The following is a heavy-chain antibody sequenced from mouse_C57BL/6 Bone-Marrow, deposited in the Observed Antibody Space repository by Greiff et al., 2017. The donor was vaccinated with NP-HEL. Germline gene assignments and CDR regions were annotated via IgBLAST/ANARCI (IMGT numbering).Heavy chain of an antibody. D-gene: IGHD1-1*01. CDR2: IHPNSGST. CDR1: GYTFTSYW. V-gene: IGHV1-64*01. J-gene: IGHJ2*01. Sequence: VQLQQPGAELVKPGASVKLSCKASGYTFTSYWMHWVKQRPGQGLEWIGMIHPNSGSTNYNEKFKSKATLTVDKSSSTAYMQLSSLTSEDSAVYYCARRNGKRGQFDFWGQGTTLTVTS. CDR3: ARRNGKRGQFDF.